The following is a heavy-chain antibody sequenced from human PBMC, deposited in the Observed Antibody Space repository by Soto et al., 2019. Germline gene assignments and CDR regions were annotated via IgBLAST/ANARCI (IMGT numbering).Heavy chain of an antibody. J-gene: IGHJ3*02. V-gene: IGHV1-8*01. CDR2: MNPNRGNT. CDR1: GYTFTSYD. CDR3: AVDYGSGSATFDAFDI. Sequence: ASVKVSCKASGYTFTSYDINWVRQATGQGLEWMGWMNPNRGNTGYAQKFQGRVTMTRNTSISTAYMELSSLRSEDTAVYYCAVDYGSGSATFDAFDIWGQGTMVTVSS. D-gene: IGHD3-10*01.